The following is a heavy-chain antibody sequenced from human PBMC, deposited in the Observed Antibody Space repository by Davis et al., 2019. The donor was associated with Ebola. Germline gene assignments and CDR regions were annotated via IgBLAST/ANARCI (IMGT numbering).Heavy chain of an antibody. Sequence: AASVKVSCKASGGTFSSYAISWVRQAPGQGLEWVGRIIPILGIANYAQKFQGRVTITADKSTSTAYMELSSLRSEDTAVYYCARPYDYSYYYGMDVWGQGTTVTVSS. D-gene: IGHD4-11*01. V-gene: IGHV1-69*04. CDR3: ARPYDYSYYYGMDV. J-gene: IGHJ6*02. CDR2: IIPILGIA. CDR1: GGTFSSYA.